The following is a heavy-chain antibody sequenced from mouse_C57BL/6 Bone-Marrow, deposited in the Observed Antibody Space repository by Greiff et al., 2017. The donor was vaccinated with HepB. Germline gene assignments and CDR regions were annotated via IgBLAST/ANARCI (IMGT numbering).Heavy chain of an antibody. J-gene: IGHJ3*01. Sequence: VNLVESGAELMKPGASVKLSCKATGYTFTGYWIEWVKPRPGHGLEWIGEILPGSGRTNYNEKFKGKATFTAETSSNTAYMQLSSLTTEESAIYYCASYDHWGFAYWGQGTLVTVSA. D-gene: IGHD2-3*01. V-gene: IGHV1-9*01. CDR2: ILPGSGRT. CDR3: ASYDHWGFAY. CDR1: GYTFTGYW.